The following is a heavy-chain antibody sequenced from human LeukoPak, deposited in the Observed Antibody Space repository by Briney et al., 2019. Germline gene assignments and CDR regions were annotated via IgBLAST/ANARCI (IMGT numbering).Heavy chain of an antibody. CDR1: GFTLSRYA. D-gene: IGHD2/OR15-2a*01. CDR2: ICGSGGST. CDR3: AKGYDFPGTYFDY. J-gene: IGHJ4*02. Sequence: GGSLSLSCAGSGFTLSRYAMSGVRQAPGRGLEGVSAICGSGGSTYYAASVKGRFTISRDNSKNTLYLQMNSLRAEDTAVYYCAKGYDFPGTYFDYWGQGTLVTVSS. V-gene: IGHV3-23*01.